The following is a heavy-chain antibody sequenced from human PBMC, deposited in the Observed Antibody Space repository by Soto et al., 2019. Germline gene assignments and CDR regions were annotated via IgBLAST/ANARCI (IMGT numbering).Heavy chain of an antibody. CDR2: IWYDGSNK. J-gene: IGHJ3*02. CDR1: GFTFSSYG. Sequence: VQLVESGGGVVQPGRSLRLSCAASGFTFSSYGMHWVRQAPGKGLEWVAVIWYDGSNKYYADSVKGRFTISRDNSKNTLYLQMNSLRAEDTAVYYCARPDSNDAFDIWGQGTMVTVSS. V-gene: IGHV3-33*01. CDR3: ARPDSNDAFDI. D-gene: IGHD3-3*01.